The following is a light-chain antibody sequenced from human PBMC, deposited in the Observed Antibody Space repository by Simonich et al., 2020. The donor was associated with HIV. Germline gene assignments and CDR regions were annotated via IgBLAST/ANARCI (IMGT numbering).Light chain of an antibody. CDR3: QQYYSTPQT. V-gene: IGKV4-1*01. CDR2: CAS. CDR1: QSILYSSNNKNY. J-gene: IGKJ1*01. Sequence: DIVMTQSPDSLAVSLGERATINCKSSQSILYSSNNKNYLAWYQQQPGQPPKLLIYCASTRESGVPDRFSGSGSGTDFTLTISSLQAEDVAVYYCQQYYSTPQTFGQGTKVEIK.